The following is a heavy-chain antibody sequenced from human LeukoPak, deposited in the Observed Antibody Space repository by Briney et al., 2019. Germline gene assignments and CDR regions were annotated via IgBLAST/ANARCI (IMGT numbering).Heavy chain of an antibody. CDR2: TYYRSKWYN. D-gene: IGHD6-13*01. V-gene: IGHV6-1*01. J-gene: IGHJ5*02. Sequence: TSQTLSLTCAIPGDTVFSKSAAWNWIRQSPSRGLEWLGRTYYRSKWYNDYAASVKSRITINPDTSKNHFSLQLNSVTPEDTAVYYCAKGYGSTWYWFDTWGQGTLVTVSS. CDR1: GDTVFSKSAA. CDR3: AKGYGSTWYWFDT.